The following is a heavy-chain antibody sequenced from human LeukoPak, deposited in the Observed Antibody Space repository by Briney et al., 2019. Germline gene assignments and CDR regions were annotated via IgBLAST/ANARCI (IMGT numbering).Heavy chain of an antibody. V-gene: IGHV3-33*01. CDR1: GFTFSSYG. Sequence: PGGSLRLSCAASGFTFSSYGMHWVRQAPGKGLEWVAVIWYDGSNKYYADSVKGRFTISRDNSKNTPYLQMNSLRAEDTAVYYCARTPILTMVRGVKTSHFDYWGQGTLVTVSS. CDR2: IWYDGSNK. J-gene: IGHJ4*02. D-gene: IGHD3-10*01. CDR3: ARTPILTMVRGVKTSHFDY.